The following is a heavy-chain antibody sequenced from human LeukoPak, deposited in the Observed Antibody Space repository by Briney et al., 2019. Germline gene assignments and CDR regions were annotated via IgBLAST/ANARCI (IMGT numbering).Heavy chain of an antibody. V-gene: IGHV3-20*04. Sequence: GGSLRLSXAASGFTFDDYGMSWVRQAPGKGLEWVSGINWNGGSTCYADSVKGRFTISRDNAKNSLYLQMNSLRAEDTALYYCARRKSRSLKYYLDYWGQGTLVTVSS. CDR2: INWNGGST. CDR1: GFTFDDYG. CDR3: ARRKSRSLKYYLDY. J-gene: IGHJ4*02.